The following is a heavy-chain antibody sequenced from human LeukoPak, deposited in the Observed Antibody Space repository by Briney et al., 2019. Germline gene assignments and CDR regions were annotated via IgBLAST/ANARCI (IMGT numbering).Heavy chain of an antibody. Sequence: PGGSLRLSCAASGFTFSNAWMSWVRQAPGKGLEWVGRIKSKTDGGTTDYAAPVKGRFTISRDDSKNTLYLQMNSLKTEDTAVYYCTTASGSGLLDAFDIWGQGTMVTVSS. V-gene: IGHV3-15*01. D-gene: IGHD1-26*01. CDR3: TTASGSGLLDAFDI. CDR1: GFTFSNAW. J-gene: IGHJ3*02. CDR2: IKSKTDGGTT.